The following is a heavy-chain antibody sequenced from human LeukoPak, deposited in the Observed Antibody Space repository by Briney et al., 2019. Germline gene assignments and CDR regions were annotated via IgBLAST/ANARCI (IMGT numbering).Heavy chain of an antibody. Sequence: GGSLRLSCAASGFTFSDYYMSWIRQAPGKGLEWVSYISSSGSTIYYADSVKGRFTISRDNAKNSLYLQMNSLRAEDTAVEYCWRAADYSSSYCRVYYYYYMDVWGKGTTVTVSS. V-gene: IGHV3-11*01. CDR2: ISSSGSTI. CDR1: GFTFSDYY. D-gene: IGHD3-22*01. J-gene: IGHJ6*03. CDR3: WRAADYSSSYCRVYYYYYMDV.